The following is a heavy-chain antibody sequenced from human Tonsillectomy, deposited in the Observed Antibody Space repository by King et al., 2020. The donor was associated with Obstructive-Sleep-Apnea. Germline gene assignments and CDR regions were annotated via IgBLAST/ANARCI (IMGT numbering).Heavy chain of an antibody. Sequence: VQLVESGGGVVQPGRSLRLSCVASGFTFKTYHMHWFRQAPGKGLEWVGVISDDGNNKSYGDSVKGRFTISRDNSNNTLSLQMNSLRAEDTAVYYCSSGGLYWGQGSLVIVSS. CDR2: ISDDGNNK. CDR1: GFTFKTYH. CDR3: SSGGLY. J-gene: IGHJ4*02. D-gene: IGHD3-16*01. V-gene: IGHV3-30-3*01.